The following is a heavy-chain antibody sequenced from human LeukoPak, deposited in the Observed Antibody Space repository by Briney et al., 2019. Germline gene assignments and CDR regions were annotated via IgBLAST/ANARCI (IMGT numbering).Heavy chain of an antibody. CDR1: GGSISSSSYY. V-gene: IGHV4-39*07. J-gene: IGHJ5*02. CDR3: VRDGGYDFWSGNFNWFDP. D-gene: IGHD3-3*01. CDR2: IYYSGNT. Sequence: SETLSFTCTVSGGSISSSSYYWGWIRQPPGKGLEWIGSIYYSGNTYYSPSLKSRVTISVDTSKNHFSLRLSSVTAADTAVYYCVRDGGYDFWSGNFNWFDPWGQGTLVTVSS.